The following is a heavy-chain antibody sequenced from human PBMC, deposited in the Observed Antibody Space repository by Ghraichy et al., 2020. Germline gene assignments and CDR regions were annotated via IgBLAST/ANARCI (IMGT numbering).Heavy chain of an antibody. CDR3: TRGNYGDYRGRAFDI. Sequence: GGSLRLSCTASGFTFGDYAMNWVRQAPGKGLEWVGFIRSKAYGGTAEYAASVKGRFTISRDDSKTIAFIQMNTLKTEDTAGYYCTRGNYGDYRGRAFDIWGQGTMVTV. CDR2: IRSKAYGGTA. V-gene: IGHV3-49*04. D-gene: IGHD4-17*01. CDR1: GFTFGDYA. J-gene: IGHJ3*02.